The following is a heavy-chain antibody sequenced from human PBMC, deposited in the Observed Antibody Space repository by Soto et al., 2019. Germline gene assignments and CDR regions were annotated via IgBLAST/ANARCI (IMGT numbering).Heavy chain of an antibody. CDR3: ATVNLLYSSLGAV. J-gene: IGHJ4*02. V-gene: IGHV5-51*01. CDR2: IYPGDSDT. CDR1: GYSFTSYW. D-gene: IGHD4-4*01. Sequence: GESLKISCKGSGYSFTSYWIDWVRQMPGKGLEWMGIIYPGDSDTRYSPSFQGQVTISADKSISTAYLQWSSLKASDTAMYYCATVNLLYSSLGAVWGQGTLVTVSS.